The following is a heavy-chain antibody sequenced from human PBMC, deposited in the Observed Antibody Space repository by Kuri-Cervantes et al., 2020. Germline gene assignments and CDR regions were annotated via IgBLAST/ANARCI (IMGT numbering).Heavy chain of an antibody. J-gene: IGHJ4*02. CDR3: GRGDYYDGSGIGDY. CDR1: GYSISSGYY. CDR2: IYYSGST. Sequence: ESLKISCAVSGYSISSGYYWGWIRQPPGKGLEWIGTIYYSGSTYSNPSLKSRLTISLDTSNNQVSLKLTSVTAADTALYFCGRGDYYDGSGIGDYWGQGVQVTVSS. V-gene: IGHV4-38-2*01. D-gene: IGHD3-22*01.